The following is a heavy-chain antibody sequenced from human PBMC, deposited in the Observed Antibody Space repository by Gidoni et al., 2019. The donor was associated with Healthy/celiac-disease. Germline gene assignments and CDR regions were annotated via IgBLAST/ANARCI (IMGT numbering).Heavy chain of an antibody. J-gene: IGHJ2*01. CDR2: ISYDGSNK. CDR3: ARDKRRSSGWYWYFDL. CDR1: GFPFRSYA. V-gene: IGHV3-30-3*01. Sequence: QVQLVESGGGVFQPGRSLRLSCAASGFPFRSYAMHWVRQAPGKGLEWVAVISYDGSNKYYADSVKGRFTISRDNSKNTLYLQMNSLRAEDTAVYYCARDKRRSSGWYWYFDLWGRGTLVTVSS. D-gene: IGHD6-19*01.